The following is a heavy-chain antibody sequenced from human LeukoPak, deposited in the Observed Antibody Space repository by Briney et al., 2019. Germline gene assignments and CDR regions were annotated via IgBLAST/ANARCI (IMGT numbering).Heavy chain of an antibody. V-gene: IGHV4-59*08. D-gene: IGHD3-10*01. Sequence: ASETLSLTCTVSGGSISSYYWSWIRQPPGKGLEWIGYIYYSGSTNYNPSLKSRVTISVDTSKNQFSLKLSSVTAADTAVYYCANSFWERHRFDYWGQGTLVTVSS. CDR1: GGSISSYY. CDR3: ANSFWERHRFDY. CDR2: IYYSGST. J-gene: IGHJ4*02.